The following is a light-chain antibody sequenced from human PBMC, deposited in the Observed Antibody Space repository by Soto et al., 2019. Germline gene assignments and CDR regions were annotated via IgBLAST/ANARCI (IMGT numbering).Light chain of an antibody. CDR1: QSVSSN. V-gene: IGKV3-15*01. CDR3: QQYSNWPPYT. Sequence: EIVMTQSPATLSVSPGERATLSCRASQSVSSNLAWYQQKPGQAPRLLIYGASTRATGIPARFSGSRSGTEFPRTISSLQSEDFAVYYCQQYSNWPPYTFGQGTKLEIK. CDR2: GAS. J-gene: IGKJ2*01.